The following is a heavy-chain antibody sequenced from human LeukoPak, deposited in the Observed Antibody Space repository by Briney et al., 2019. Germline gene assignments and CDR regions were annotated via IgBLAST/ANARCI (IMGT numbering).Heavy chain of an antibody. J-gene: IGHJ4*02. CDR1: GFTFSTYW. V-gene: IGHV3-7*01. D-gene: IGHD3-3*01. CDR3: ARWRGAQSEFEF. CDR2: IKQDGSEK. Sequence: GGSLRLSRTASGFTFSTYWMSWVRQAPGKGLECVASIKQDGSEKEYMDSVKGRFTISRDNAKNSLYLQMISLSADDTAVYFCARWRGAQSEFEFWGQGTLVTVSS.